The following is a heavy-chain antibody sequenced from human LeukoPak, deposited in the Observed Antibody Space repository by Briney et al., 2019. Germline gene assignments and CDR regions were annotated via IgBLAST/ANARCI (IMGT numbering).Heavy chain of an antibody. CDR3: ARGLWFGELIPAGSMDV. V-gene: IGHV3-7*01. D-gene: IGHD3-10*01. J-gene: IGHJ6*02. CDR1: GFSFSSFW. CDR2: IKQDGSEK. Sequence: PGGSLRLSCAAAGFSFSSFWMSWVRQAPGKGLEWVANIKQDGSEKYFVDSVGGRFTISKDNAKNSLYLQMNSLRAEDTAVYYCARGLWFGELIPAGSMDVSGQGTTVTVSS.